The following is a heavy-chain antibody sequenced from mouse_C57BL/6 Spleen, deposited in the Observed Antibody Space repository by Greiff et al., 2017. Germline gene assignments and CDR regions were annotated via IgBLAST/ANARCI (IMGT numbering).Heavy chain of an antibody. V-gene: IGHV1-7*01. CDR1: GYTFTSYW. D-gene: IGHD2-2*01. Sequence: QVQLQQSGAELVKPGASVKLSCKASGYTFTSYWMHWVKQRPGQGLEWIGDINPSGGDTNYNQKFKGKATLTADKSSSTAYMQLSSLTSEDSAVDYCAPMVTTGGYYAMDYWGQGTSVTVSS. CDR3: APMVTTGGYYAMDY. CDR2: INPSGGDT. J-gene: IGHJ4*01.